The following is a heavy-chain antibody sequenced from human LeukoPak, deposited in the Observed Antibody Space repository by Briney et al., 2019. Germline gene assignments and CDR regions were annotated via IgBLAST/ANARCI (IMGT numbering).Heavy chain of an antibody. CDR2: VDPEDGET. D-gene: IGHD2-21*01. J-gene: IGHJ4*02. V-gene: IGHV1-69-2*01. Sequence: GASVKISCKASGYTFTDYYMHWVQQAPGKGLEWMGRVDPEDGETIYAEKFQGRVTITADTSTDTAYMELSSLRSEDTAVYYCATAPVVVIAPLGYWGQGTLVTVSS. CDR3: ATAPVVVIAPLGY. CDR1: GYTFTDYY.